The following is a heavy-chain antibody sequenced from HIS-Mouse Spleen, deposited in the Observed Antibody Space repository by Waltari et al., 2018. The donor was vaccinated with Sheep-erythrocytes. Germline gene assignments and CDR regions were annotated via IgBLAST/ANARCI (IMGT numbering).Heavy chain of an antibody. J-gene: IGHJ3*02. D-gene: IGHD3-3*01. CDR1: GYSISSGYY. CDR3: ARVAPYYDFWSGYYIDGAFDI. Sequence: QVQLQESGPGLVKPSETLSLTCTVSGYSISSGYYWGWIRQPPGKGLEWIGSIYHSGSTYYNPSLKSRVTISVHTSKNQFALKLSAVTAADTAVYYCARVAPYYDFWSGYYIDGAFDIWGQGTMVTVSS. CDR2: IYHSGST. V-gene: IGHV4-38-2*02.